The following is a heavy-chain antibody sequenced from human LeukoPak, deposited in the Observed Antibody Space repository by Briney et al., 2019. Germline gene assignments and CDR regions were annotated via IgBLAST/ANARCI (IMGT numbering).Heavy chain of an antibody. D-gene: IGHD2-2*02. Sequence: GGSLRLSCAASGFTFDDYAMHWVRQAPGKGLEWVSGISWNSGSIGYADSVKGRFTISRDNAKNSLYLQMNSLRAEDTAVYYCARYCSSTNCYKGGFDPWGQGTLVTVSS. J-gene: IGHJ5*02. CDR3: ARYCSSTNCYKGGFDP. CDR1: GFTFDDYA. V-gene: IGHV3-9*01. CDR2: ISWNSGSI.